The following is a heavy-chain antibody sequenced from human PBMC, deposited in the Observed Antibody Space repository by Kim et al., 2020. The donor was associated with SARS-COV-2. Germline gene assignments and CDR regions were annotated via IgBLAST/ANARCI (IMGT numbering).Heavy chain of an antibody. CDR3: AKDMGRRELHNWFYP. J-gene: IGHJ5*02. V-gene: IGHV3-9*01. CDR2: ISWSSGCI. Sequence: GGSLRLSCAASGFTFDDYAMHWVRQAPGKGLEWVSGISWSSGCIGYADSVKGRFTISRDNAKNSLYLQMNSLRAEDTALYYCAKDMGRRELHNWFYPYGQRTLVSLSS. CDR1: GFTFDDYA. D-gene: IGHD1-26*01.